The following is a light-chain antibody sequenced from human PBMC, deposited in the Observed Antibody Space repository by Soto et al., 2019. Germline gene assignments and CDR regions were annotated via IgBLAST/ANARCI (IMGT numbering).Light chain of an antibody. CDR1: QSVSGW. CDR3: LQDYNFPRT. Sequence: IQMTQSPSTLSASVGDRVTITCRASQSVSGWLAWYQQKPGKAPKLLIYDGSKLQSGVPSRFSGSVSGADFTLTISSLQPEDFATYYCLQDYNFPRTFGHGTKVDIK. CDR2: DGS. J-gene: IGKJ1*01. V-gene: IGKV1-6*01.